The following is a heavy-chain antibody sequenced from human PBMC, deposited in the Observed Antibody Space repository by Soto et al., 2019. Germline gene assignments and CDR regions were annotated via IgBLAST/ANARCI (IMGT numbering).Heavy chain of an antibody. CDR2: SYYSGST. CDR3: ARENDFWSGYYAFDY. J-gene: IGHJ4*01. CDR1: GGSISSSRYY. D-gene: IGHD3-3*01. Sequence: QLQLQESGPGLVKPSETLSLTCTVSGGSISSSRYYWGWIRQPPGKGLEWIGSSYYSGSTYYNPSLTSRVTISVDTSKNQFSLKLSSVTAADTAVYYCARENDFWSGYYAFDYWGHGTLVTVSS. V-gene: IGHV4-39*02.